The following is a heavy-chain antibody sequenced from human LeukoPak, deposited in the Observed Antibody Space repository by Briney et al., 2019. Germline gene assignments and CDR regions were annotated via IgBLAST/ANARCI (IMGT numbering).Heavy chain of an antibody. CDR1: GVSFSSYG. J-gene: IGHJ4*02. Sequence: GGSLRLSYAASGVSFSSYGMHLVRQAAGKWLEWVAVIWYDGSNKYYADSVKGRFTISRDNSKNTLYLQMNSLRAEDTAVYYCARAVGSWHFDYWGQGTLVTVSS. CDR2: IWYDGSNK. CDR3: ARAVGSWHFDY. D-gene: IGHD6-13*01. V-gene: IGHV3-33*01.